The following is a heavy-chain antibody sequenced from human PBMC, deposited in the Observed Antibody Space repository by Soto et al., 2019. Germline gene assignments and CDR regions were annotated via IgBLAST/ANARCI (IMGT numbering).Heavy chain of an antibody. J-gene: IGHJ4*02. V-gene: IGHV1-24*01. CDR2: FDPEDGET. CDR1: GYTLTELS. CDR3: ATAKISGRKYYDFWSGYYFDY. Sequence: ASVKVSCKVSGYTLTELSMHWVRQAPGKGLEWMGGFDPEDGETIYAQKFQGRVTMTEDTSTDTAYMELSSLRSEDTAVYYCATAKISGRKYYDFWSGYYFDYWGQGTLVTVSS. D-gene: IGHD3-3*01.